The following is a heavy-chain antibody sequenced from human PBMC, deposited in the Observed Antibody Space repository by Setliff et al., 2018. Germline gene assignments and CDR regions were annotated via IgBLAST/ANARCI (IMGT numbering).Heavy chain of an antibody. Sequence: GGSLRLSCAASGYTSSSYAMTWVRQAPGKGLEWVSIISAGGNTYYADSVRGRFTISRDTSKNTLFLQMDRLRAEDTALYYCAPHPNLNGDFWGQGTLVTVSS. CDR3: APHPNLNGDF. CDR1: GYTSSSYA. V-gene: IGHV3-23*01. CDR2: ISAGGNT. J-gene: IGHJ4*02.